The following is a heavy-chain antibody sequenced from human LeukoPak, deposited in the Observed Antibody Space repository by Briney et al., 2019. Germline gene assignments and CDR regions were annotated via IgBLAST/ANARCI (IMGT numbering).Heavy chain of an antibody. CDR3: ARAPRLGSYYNCFDY. CDR2: IWYDGSNK. D-gene: IGHD3-10*01. V-gene: IGHV3-33*01. Sequence: AGTLRLSCAASGFTFSSYGMHWVRQAPGKGLEWVAVIWYDGSNKYYADSVKGRFTISRDNSKNTLYLQMNSLRAEDTAVYYCARAPRLGSYYNCFDYWGQGTLVTVSS. J-gene: IGHJ4*02. CDR1: GFTFSSYG.